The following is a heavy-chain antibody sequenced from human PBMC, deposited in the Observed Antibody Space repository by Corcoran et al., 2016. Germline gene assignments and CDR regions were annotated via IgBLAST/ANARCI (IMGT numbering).Heavy chain of an antibody. CDR2: ISSSSSYI. V-gene: IGHV3-21*01. J-gene: IGHJ4*02. CDR1: GFTFSSYS. CDR3: ARASRDYSSSSGADY. Sequence: EVQLVESGGGLVKPGGSLRLSCAASGFTFSSYSMNWVRQAPGKGLEWVSSISSSSSYIYYADSVKGRFTISRDNAKNSLYLQMNSLRAEDTAVYYCARASRDYSSSSGADYWGQGTLVTVSS. D-gene: IGHD6-6*01.